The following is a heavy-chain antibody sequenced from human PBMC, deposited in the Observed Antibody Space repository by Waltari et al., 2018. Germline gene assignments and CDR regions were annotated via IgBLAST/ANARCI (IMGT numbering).Heavy chain of an antibody. Sequence: SGYSISSGYYWGWIRQPPGKGLEWIGSIYHSGSTYYNPSLKSRVTISVDTSKNQFSLKLSSVTAADTAVYYCARLRPVTPCDYWGQGTLVTVSS. J-gene: IGHJ4*02. V-gene: IGHV4-38-2*01. CDR1: GYSISSGYY. D-gene: IGHD5-12*01. CDR3: ARLRPVTPCDY. CDR2: IYHSGST.